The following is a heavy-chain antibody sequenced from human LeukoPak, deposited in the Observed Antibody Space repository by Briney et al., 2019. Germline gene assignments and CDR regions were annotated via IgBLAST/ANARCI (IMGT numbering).Heavy chain of an antibody. D-gene: IGHD2-2*01. V-gene: IGHV5-51*01. Sequence: GESLKISCQTSGYNFAKFWIGWVRQMPGKGLEWMEIIYPGDSDTRYSPSFQGQVTISADKSISTAYLQWSSLKASDTAMYYCARHGEYCSSDSCYSYFDPWGQGTLVTVSS. CDR1: GYNFAKFW. CDR2: IYPGDSDT. CDR3: ARHGEYCSSDSCYSYFDP. J-gene: IGHJ5*02.